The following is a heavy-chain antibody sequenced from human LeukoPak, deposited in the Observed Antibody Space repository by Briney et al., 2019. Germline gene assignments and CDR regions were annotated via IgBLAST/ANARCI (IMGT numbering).Heavy chain of an antibody. J-gene: IGHJ4*02. CDR1: GYTFTSYD. V-gene: IGHV1-8*01. CDR3: ARDDAAAGDLDY. D-gene: IGHD6-13*01. CDR2: MNPNSGNT. Sequence: ASVKVSCKASGYTFTSYDINWVRQATGQGLEWMGWMNPNSGNTGYAQKFQGRVTMTRNTSISTAYMELSSLRSEDTAVYYCARDDAAAGDLDYWGQGTLVTVSS.